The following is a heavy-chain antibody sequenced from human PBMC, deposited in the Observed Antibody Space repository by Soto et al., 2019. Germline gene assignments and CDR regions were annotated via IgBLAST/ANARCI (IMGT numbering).Heavy chain of an antibody. Sequence: GGSLRLSCAASGFTFSNYAMNWVRQAPGKGLKWVSIISAGGGKTYYADSVKGRFTISRDNSKNTLYLQMNSLRAEDTAVYYCAREGSNDFWSGATGSDDYWGQGTLVTVSS. CDR3: AREGSNDFWSGATGSDDY. J-gene: IGHJ4*02. CDR2: ISAGGGKT. CDR1: GFTFSNYA. V-gene: IGHV3-23*01. D-gene: IGHD3-3*01.